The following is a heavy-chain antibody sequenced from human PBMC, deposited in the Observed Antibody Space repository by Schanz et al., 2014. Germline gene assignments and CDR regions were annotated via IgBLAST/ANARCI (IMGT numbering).Heavy chain of an antibody. CDR1: GFTVSKNY. CDR2: ISGSGGST. CDR3: AKAGSGWSTAGYYY. D-gene: IGHD6-19*01. V-gene: IGHV3-23*04. J-gene: IGHJ4*02. Sequence: EVQVVESGGGVVRPGGSLRLSCAASGFTVSKNYMSWVRQAPGKGLEWVSAISGSGGSTVYADSVKGRFSISRENSKSILYLQMNSLRAEDTAVYYCAKAGSGWSTAGYYYWGQGTLVAVSS.